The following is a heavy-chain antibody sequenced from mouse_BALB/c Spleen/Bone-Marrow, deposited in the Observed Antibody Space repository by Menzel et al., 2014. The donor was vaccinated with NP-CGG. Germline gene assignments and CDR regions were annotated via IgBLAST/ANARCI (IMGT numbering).Heavy chain of an antibody. J-gene: IGHJ2*01. CDR3: ARRDGYDSYFDY. CDR2: INPNYDST. V-gene: IGHV1-18*01. CDR1: GYTFTDYN. Sequence: VQLKESGAELVKPGASVKISWKASGYTFTDYNMDWVKQSHGKSLEWIGDINPNYDSTSYNQKFKGKATLTVDKSSSTAYMELRSLTSEDTAVYYCARRDGYDSYFDYWGQGTTLTVSS. D-gene: IGHD2-2*01.